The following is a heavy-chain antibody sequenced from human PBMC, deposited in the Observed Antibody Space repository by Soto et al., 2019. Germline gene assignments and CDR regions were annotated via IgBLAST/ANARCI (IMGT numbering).Heavy chain of an antibody. CDR1: GFTFSSYA. CDR2: ISGSGGST. J-gene: IGHJ4*02. V-gene: IGHV3-23*01. CDR3: AKHFSRITMVRGTGQLFDY. Sequence: EVQLLESGGGLVQPGGSLRLSCAASGFTFSSYAMSWVRQAPGKGLEWVSAISGSGGSTYYADSVKGRFTISRDNSKNTLYLQMNSLSAEDTAVYYCAKHFSRITMVRGTGQLFDYWGQGTLVTVSS. D-gene: IGHD3-10*01.